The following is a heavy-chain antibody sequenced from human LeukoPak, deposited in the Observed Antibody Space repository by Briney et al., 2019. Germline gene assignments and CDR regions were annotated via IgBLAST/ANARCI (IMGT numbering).Heavy chain of an antibody. V-gene: IGHV3-23*01. CDR3: APAGGGGNHCYMDV. CDR2: ISGSGSIT. J-gene: IGHJ6*03. Sequence: PGGSLRLSCAASGFTFSNYAMSWVRQVPGKGLEWVSSISGSGSITNYADSVKGRFTITRDNSKTTLYLQMNSLRGEDTAVYYCAPAGGGGNHCYMDVWGKGTTVTVSS. D-gene: IGHD2-15*01. CDR1: GFTFSNYA.